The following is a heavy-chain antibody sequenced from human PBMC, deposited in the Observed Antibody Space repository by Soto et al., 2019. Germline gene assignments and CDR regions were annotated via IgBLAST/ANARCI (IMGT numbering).Heavy chain of an antibody. J-gene: IGHJ6*02. D-gene: IGHD6-13*01. CDR1: GGTFSSYA. Sequence: SVKVSCKASGGTFSSYAISWVRQAPGQGLEWMGGIIPIFGTANYAQKFQGRVTITADESTSTAYMELSSLRSEDTAVYYCARGEGIAAACTTPHFSSNVAPGYFCYRIGVRGQGPTVTVSS. V-gene: IGHV1-69*13. CDR3: ARGEGIAAACTTPHFSSNVAPGYFCYRIGV. CDR2: IIPIFGTA.